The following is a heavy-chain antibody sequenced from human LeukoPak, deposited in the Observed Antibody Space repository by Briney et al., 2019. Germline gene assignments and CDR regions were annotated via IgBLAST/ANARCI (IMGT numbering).Heavy chain of an antibody. Sequence: ASVKVSCKASGYTFTSYGISWVRQAPGQGLEWMGWISAYNGNTNSAQKLQGRVTMTTDTSTSTAYMELRSLRSDDTAVYYCARERHKLGATDLFDYWGQGTLVTVSS. CDR2: ISAYNGNT. CDR1: GYTFTSYG. J-gene: IGHJ4*02. D-gene: IGHD1-26*01. CDR3: ARERHKLGATDLFDY. V-gene: IGHV1-18*01.